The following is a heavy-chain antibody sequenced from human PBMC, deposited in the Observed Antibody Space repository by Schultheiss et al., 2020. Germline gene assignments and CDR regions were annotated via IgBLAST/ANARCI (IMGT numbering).Heavy chain of an antibody. V-gene: IGHV3-20*04. CDR1: GFTFSSYG. CDR2: INWIGGST. CDR3: ARTRYRDSSSCFDY. D-gene: IGHD6-6*01. Sequence: GGSLRLSCAASGFTFSSYGMSWVRQASGKGLEWVSGINWIGGSTGYADSVKGRFTISRDNSKNTLYLQMNSLRAEDTAVYYCARTRYRDSSSCFDYWGQGTLVTVSS. J-gene: IGHJ4*02.